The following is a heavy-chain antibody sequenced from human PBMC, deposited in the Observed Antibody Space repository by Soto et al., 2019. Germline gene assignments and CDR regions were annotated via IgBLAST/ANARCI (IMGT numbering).Heavy chain of an antibody. V-gene: IGHV3-13*01. D-gene: IGHD3-22*01. CDR1: GFTFSSYD. J-gene: IGHJ6*02. CDR2: IGTAGDT. Sequence: EVQLVESGGGLVQPGGSLRLSCAASGFTFSSYDMHWVRQATGKGLEWVSAIGTAGDTYYPGSVKGRVTNSRENAKNSLQLQINSLRTEDTAVYYCARIKRVPLVYDSSGYYSLYYYYYGMDVWGQGTTVTVSS. CDR3: ARIKRVPLVYDSSGYYSLYYYYYGMDV.